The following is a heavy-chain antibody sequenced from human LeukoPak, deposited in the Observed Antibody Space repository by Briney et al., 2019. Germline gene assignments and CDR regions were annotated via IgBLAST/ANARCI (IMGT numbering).Heavy chain of an antibody. CDR3: ARDDFWSGYYGDQDYYYGMDV. D-gene: IGHD3-3*01. CDR1: GGTFSSYA. J-gene: IGHJ6*02. Sequence: ASVKVSCKAPGGTFSSYAISWVRQAPGQGLEWMGGIIPIFGTANYAQKFQGRVTITADESTSTAYMELSSLRSEDTAVYYCARDDFWSGYYGDQDYYYGMDVWGQGTTVTVSS. CDR2: IIPIFGTA. V-gene: IGHV1-69*13.